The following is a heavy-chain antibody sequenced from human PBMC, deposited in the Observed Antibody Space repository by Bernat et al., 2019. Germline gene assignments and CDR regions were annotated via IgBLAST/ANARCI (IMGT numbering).Heavy chain of an antibody. D-gene: IGHD3-9*01. J-gene: IGHJ4*02. CDR2: ISYDGSNK. CDR3: AKGNFDRPLDY. V-gene: IGHV3-30*18. CDR1: GFTFSSYG. Sequence: QVQLVESGGGVVQPGRSLRLSCAASGFTFSSYGMHWVRQAPGKGLEWVAVISYDGSNKYYADSVKGRFTISRDNSKNTLYLQMNSLRAEDTAVYYCAKGNFDRPLDYWGRGTLVTVSS.